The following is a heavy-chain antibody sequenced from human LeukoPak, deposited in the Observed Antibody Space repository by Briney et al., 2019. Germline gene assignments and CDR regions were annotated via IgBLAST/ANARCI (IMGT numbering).Heavy chain of an antibody. CDR3: ARDERHYYGDYVGWFDP. CDR1: GGSISSGDYY. J-gene: IGHJ5*02. Sequence: SETLSLTCTVSGGSISSGDYYWSWIRQPPGKGLEWIGYIYYSGSTYYNPSLKSRVTISVDTSKNQFSLKLSSVTAADTAVNYCARDERHYYGDYVGWFDPWGQGTLVTVSS. D-gene: IGHD4-17*01. V-gene: IGHV4-30-4*01. CDR2: IYYSGST.